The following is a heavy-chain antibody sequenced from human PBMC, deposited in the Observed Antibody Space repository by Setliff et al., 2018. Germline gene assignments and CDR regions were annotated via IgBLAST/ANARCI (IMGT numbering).Heavy chain of an antibody. V-gene: IGHV4-34*01. CDR3: ARGLSYYDSSGYLLAPYAFDI. CDR2: IDQSGIT. D-gene: IGHD3-22*01. Sequence: SLTCAVYGGSFSGYYWSWIRQPPGKGPEWIGEIDQSGITNYNPSLKSRVTISIDTSKNQFSMKLNSVTVADTAVYYCARGLSYYDSSGYLLAPYAFDIWGQGTMVTVSS. J-gene: IGHJ3*02. CDR1: GGSFSGYY.